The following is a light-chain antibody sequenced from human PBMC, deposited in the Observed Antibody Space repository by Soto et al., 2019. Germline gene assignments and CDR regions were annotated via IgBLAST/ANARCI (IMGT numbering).Light chain of an antibody. V-gene: IGKV3-11*01. CDR2: DAS. CDR1: QSVSTY. J-gene: IGKJ3*01. Sequence: DIVLTQSPAALSLSPGERSTLSCRASQSVSTYVAWYQQKPGQARRLLIYDASNRATGIPARFSGSGSGTDFTLTISSLEPEDFAVYYCQQRSSWLFDPGTKVDIK. CDR3: QQRSSWL.